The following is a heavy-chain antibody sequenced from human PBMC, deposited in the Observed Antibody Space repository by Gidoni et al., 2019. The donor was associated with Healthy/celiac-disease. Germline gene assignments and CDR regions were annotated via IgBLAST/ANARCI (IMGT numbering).Heavy chain of an antibody. V-gene: IGHV3-21*01. CDR2: ISSSISYI. CDR1: GFTFISYS. CDR3: ARDPRLRVTTIFGGVITYYFDY. Sequence: EVQLVVSVGGLVKPGGSLTLSCAASGFTFISYSMNWVRQAPGKGLEWVPSISSSISYIYYADSVKGRFTRSGDNAKNSLYWQRNSLRAEDTAVYYCARDPRLRVTTIFGGVITYYFDYWGQGSLVTVYS. J-gene: IGHJ4*02. D-gene: IGHD3-3*01.